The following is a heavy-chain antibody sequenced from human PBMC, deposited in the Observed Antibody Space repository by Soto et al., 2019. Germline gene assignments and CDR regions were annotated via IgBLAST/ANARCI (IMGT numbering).Heavy chain of an antibody. V-gene: IGHV3-23*01. J-gene: IGHJ1*01. CDR1: GFTFSSYA. CDR3: AKDRESGSYYVRTEYFQH. Sequence: EVQLLESGGGLVQPGGSLRLSCAASGFTFSSYAMSWVRQAPGKGLEWVSAISGSGGSTYYADSVKGRFTISRDNSKNTLYLQMNSLRAEDTAVYYCAKDRESGSYYVRTEYFQHWGQGTLVTVSS. D-gene: IGHD1-26*01. CDR2: ISGSGGST.